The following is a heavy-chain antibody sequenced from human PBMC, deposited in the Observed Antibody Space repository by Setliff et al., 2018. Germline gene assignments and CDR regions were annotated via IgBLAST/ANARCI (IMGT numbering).Heavy chain of an antibody. D-gene: IGHD6-19*01. CDR2: VSFFGSA. CDR3: ARGPDLTAVGATYFYGMDV. CDR1: GVSFSSTTFY. V-gene: IGHV4-39*07. Sequence: SETLSLTCNVSGVSFSSTTFYWAWIRQSPGKGLEWIGSVSFFGSAYYNPSLQSRGAISLDTSRNQFSLELSSVTAADTAVYYCARGPDLTAVGATYFYGMDVWGQGATVTVSS. J-gene: IGHJ6*02.